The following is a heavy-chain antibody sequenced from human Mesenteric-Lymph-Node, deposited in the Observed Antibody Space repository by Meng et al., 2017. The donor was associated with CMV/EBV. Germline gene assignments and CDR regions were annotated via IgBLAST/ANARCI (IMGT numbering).Heavy chain of an antibody. CDR1: GGSISSSSHY. D-gene: IGHD3-3*01. V-gene: IGHV4-39*07. J-gene: IGHJ4*02. CDR3: ARGHGYYDFWSELYYFDY. Sequence: TVSGGSISSSSHYWGWIRQPPGKGLEWIGEINHSGSTNYNPSLKSRVTISVDTSKNQFSLKLSSVTAADTAVYYCARGHGYYDFWSELYYFDYWGQGTLVTVSS. CDR2: INHSGST.